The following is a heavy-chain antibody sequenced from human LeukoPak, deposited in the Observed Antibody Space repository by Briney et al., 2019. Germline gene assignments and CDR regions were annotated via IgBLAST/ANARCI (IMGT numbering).Heavy chain of an antibody. CDR2: INPNSGGT. CDR3: ARDRGYCSGGSCYSSFNI. CDR1: GYTFTGYY. V-gene: IGHV1-2*06. Sequence: ASVKVSCKASGYTFTGYYMHWVRQAPGQGLEWMGRINPNSGGTNYAQKFQGRVTMTRDTSISTAYMELSRLRSDDTAVYYCARDRGYCSGGSCYSSFNIWGQGTMVTVSS. D-gene: IGHD2-15*01. J-gene: IGHJ3*02.